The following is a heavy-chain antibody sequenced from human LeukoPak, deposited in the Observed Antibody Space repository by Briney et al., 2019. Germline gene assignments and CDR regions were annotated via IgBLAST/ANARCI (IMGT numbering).Heavy chain of an antibody. CDR1: GYTFTGYY. J-gene: IGHJ4*02. Sequence: ASVKVSCKASGYTFTGYYMHWVRQAPGQGLEWMGWINPNSGGTNYAQKFQGRVTMTRDTSISTAYMELSRLRSDDTAVYYCAREIGSYYYDSSGPRNWGQGTLVTVSS. CDR3: AREIGSYYYDSSGPRN. D-gene: IGHD3-22*01. V-gene: IGHV1-2*02. CDR2: INPNSGGT.